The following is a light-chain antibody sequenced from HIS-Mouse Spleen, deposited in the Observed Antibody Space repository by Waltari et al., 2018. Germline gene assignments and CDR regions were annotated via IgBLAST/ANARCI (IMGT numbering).Light chain of an antibody. Sequence: DIQMTQSPSSLSASVGDIVTITCRASQSISSYLNWYQQKPGKAPKLLIYAASSLQSGVPSRFSGSESGTDFTLTISSLQPEDFATYYCQQSYSTPFTFGPGTKVDIK. CDR1: QSISSY. V-gene: IGKV1-39*01. J-gene: IGKJ3*01. CDR3: QQSYSTPFT. CDR2: AAS.